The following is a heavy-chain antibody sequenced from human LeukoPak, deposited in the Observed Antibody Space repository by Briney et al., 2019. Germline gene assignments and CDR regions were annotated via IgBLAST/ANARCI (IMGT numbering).Heavy chain of an antibody. D-gene: IGHD6-19*01. V-gene: IGHV3-48*03. CDR1: GFTFSSYE. CDR3: ARGIAVAGRELDY. Sequence: GGSLRLSCAASGFTFSSYEMNWVRQAPGKGLEWVLYISSSGSTIYYADSVKGRFTISRDNAKNSLYLQMNSLRAEDTAVYYCARGIAVAGRELDYWGQGTLATVSS. J-gene: IGHJ4*02. CDR2: ISSSGSTI.